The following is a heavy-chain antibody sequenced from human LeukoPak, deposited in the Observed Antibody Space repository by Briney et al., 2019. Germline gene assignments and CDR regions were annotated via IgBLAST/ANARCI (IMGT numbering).Heavy chain of an antibody. CDR3: ARGSRSRPPDALDI. D-gene: IGHD4-17*01. Sequence: PGGSLRLSCAASGFTFSSYEMNWVRQAPGKGLEWVSYISSSGSTIYYADSVKGRFTISIDNAKNSLYLQMNSLRAEDTAVYYCARGSRSRPPDALDIWGQGTMVTVSS. V-gene: IGHV3-48*03. J-gene: IGHJ3*02. CDR1: GFTFSSYE. CDR2: ISSSGSTI.